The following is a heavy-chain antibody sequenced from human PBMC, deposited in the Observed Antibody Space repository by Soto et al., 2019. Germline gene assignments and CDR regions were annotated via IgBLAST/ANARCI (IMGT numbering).Heavy chain of an antibody. CDR2: VIPVFNTS. V-gene: IGHV1-69*13. CDR1: GGAFGRYS. J-gene: IGHJ4*02. CDR3: ARGDEMTAVTIFEY. Sequence: ASVKVSCKASGGAFGRYSGSWVRQAPGQGLEWIGGVIPVFNTSNYSLKFQGRVAIFADLSTSTVFMELRSLRSEDTALYYCARGDEMTAVTIFEYWGQGTLVTVS. D-gene: IGHD4-17*01.